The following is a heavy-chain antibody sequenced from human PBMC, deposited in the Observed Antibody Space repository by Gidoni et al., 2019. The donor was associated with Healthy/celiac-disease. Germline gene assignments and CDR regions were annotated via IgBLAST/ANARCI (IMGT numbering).Heavy chain of an antibody. CDR1: GFTFSSYG. J-gene: IGHJ4*02. D-gene: IGHD4-17*01. V-gene: IGHV3-33*01. CDR2: IWYDGSNK. Sequence: QVQLVESGGGVVQPGRSLRLSCAASGFTFSSYGMHWVRQAPGKGLEWVAVIWYDGSNKYYADSVKGRFTISRDNSKNTLYLQMNSLRAEDTAVYYCARDPTVTLYYFDYWGQGTLVTVSS. CDR3: ARDPTVTLYYFDY.